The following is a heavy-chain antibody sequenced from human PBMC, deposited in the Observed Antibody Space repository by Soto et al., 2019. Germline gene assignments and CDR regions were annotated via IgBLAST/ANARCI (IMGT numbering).Heavy chain of an antibody. CDR1: GGTFGSYA. CDR3: ARYRSYYDSSGYPSWFDP. V-gene: IGHV1-69*01. J-gene: IGHJ5*02. CDR2: IIPIFGTA. D-gene: IGHD3-22*01. Sequence: KASCPTSGGTFGSYAISGVRQAGGEGLEWMGGIIPIFGTANYAQKFQGRVTITADESTSTAYMELSSLRSEDTAVYYCARYRSYYDSSGYPSWFDPWGQGTLVTVSS.